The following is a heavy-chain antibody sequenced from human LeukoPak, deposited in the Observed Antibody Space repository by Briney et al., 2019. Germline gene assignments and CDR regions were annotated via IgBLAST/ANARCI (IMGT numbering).Heavy chain of an antibody. CDR3: ASSNVIFTGYMDV. V-gene: IGHV3-21*01. Sequence: GGSLRLSCAASGFTFSSYSMNWVRQAPGKGLEWVSSISSSSSYIYYADSVKGRFTISRDNAKNSLYLQMNSLRAEDTAVYYCASSNVIFTGYMDVWGKGTTVTVSS. CDR2: ISSSSSYI. D-gene: IGHD2-8*01. CDR1: GFTFSSYS. J-gene: IGHJ6*03.